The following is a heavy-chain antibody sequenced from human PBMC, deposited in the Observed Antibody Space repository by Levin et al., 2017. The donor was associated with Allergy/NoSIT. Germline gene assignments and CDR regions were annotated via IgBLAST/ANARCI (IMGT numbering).Heavy chain of an antibody. CDR1: GFTFEDYA. V-gene: IGHV3-9*01. D-gene: IGHD3-22*01. Sequence: GGSLRLSCIGSGFTFEDYAMHWVRQAPGKGLEWVSGLSWNGGDIGYADSVKGRFTISRDNAKNSLSLQMNSLRPEDTALYYCAGYNNSGVFGWFDPGGLGTLVTVSA. CDR3: AGYNNSGVFGWFDP. CDR2: LSWNGGDI. J-gene: IGHJ5*02.